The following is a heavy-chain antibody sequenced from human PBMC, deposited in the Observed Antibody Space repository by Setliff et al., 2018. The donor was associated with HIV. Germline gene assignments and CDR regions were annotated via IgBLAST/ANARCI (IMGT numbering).Heavy chain of an antibody. D-gene: IGHD2-15*01. CDR3: ARERCSGGSCPQVDY. Sequence: SETLSLTCAVSGYSISSGYNWGWIRQPPGKGLEWIGSIYHSGSTYYNPSLKSRVTISVDKSKNQFSLKLSSVTAADTAVYHCARERCSGGSCPQVDYWGQGTLVTVSS. CDR2: IYHSGST. CDR1: GYSISSGYN. J-gene: IGHJ4*02. V-gene: IGHV4-38-2*02.